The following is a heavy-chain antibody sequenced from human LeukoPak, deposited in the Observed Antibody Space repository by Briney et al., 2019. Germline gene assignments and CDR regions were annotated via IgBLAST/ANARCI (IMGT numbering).Heavy chain of an antibody. V-gene: IGHV3-7*01. CDR3: ARGPSTVVTTR. Sequence: GGSLRLSCAASGFTFSDYWMTWVRQAPGKGLEWVANIKEDGTTKHYVDSVKGRSTISRDNAKRSLYLQMNSLRAEDTALYYCARGPSTVVTTRWGQGTLVAVSS. J-gene: IGHJ4*02. CDR2: IKEDGTTK. D-gene: IGHD2-21*02. CDR1: GFTFSDYW.